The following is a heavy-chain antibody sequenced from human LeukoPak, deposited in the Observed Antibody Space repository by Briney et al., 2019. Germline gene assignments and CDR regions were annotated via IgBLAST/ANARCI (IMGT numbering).Heavy chain of an antibody. D-gene: IGHD4-17*01. CDR1: GFTFSNTW. Sequence: PGGSLRLSCAASGFTFSNTWMNWVRQAPEKGLEWVGRIKRIIDGGTTDYAAPVKGRFTVSRDDSINTLYLQMSSLKTEDTAVYYCVAQGGSGDLRYWGQGTLVTVSS. J-gene: IGHJ4*02. CDR3: VAQGGSGDLRY. CDR2: IKRIIDGGTT. V-gene: IGHV3-15*01.